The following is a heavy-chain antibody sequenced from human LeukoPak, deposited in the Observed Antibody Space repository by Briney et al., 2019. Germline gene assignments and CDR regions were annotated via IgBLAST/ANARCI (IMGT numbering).Heavy chain of an antibody. J-gene: IGHJ3*02. CDR1: GFTFNSYG. CDR2: MWYDGSNK. Sequence: GGSLRLSCAASGFTFNSYGMHWVRQAPGKGLEWVAGMWYDGSNKYYADSVKGRFTISRDDSKNTLYLQMNSLRAEDTAVYYCARDGGAFDIWGQGTMVTVSS. CDR3: ARDGGAFDI. V-gene: IGHV3-33*01.